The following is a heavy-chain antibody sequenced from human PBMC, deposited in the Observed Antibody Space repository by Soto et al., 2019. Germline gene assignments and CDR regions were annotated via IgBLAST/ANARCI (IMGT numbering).Heavy chain of an antibody. J-gene: IGHJ4*02. V-gene: IGHV4-31*03. CDR1: GGSISSGAYY. D-gene: IGHD2-15*01. CDR2: IYYSGST. CDR3: ASSSGGSYYDY. Sequence: QVQLQESGPGLVKPPQTLSLTCTVSGGSISSGAYYWSWIRQHPGKGLEWIGYIYYSGSTYYNPSLKSRVTISVDTSKNQFSLKLSSVTAADTAVYYCASSSGGSYYDYWGQGTLVTVSS.